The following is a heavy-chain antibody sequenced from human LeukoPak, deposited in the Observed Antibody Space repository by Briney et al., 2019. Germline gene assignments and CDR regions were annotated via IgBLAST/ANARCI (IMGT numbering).Heavy chain of an antibody. Sequence: QSGGSLRLSCAASGFTFSSYAASWVRQAPGRGLEWVSAISGSGDTTYYADSVKGRFTISRDNSKNTLYLQMNSLRAEDTAVYYCAKEWRYSSSWYQDYFDYWGQGTLVAVSS. CDR3: AKEWRYSSSWYQDYFDY. V-gene: IGHV3-23*01. CDR1: GFTFSSYA. D-gene: IGHD6-13*01. J-gene: IGHJ4*02. CDR2: ISGSGDTT.